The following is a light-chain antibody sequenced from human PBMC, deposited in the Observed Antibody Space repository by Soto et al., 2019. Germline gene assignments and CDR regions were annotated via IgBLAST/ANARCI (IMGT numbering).Light chain of an antibody. V-gene: IGKV1-39*01. CDR3: QQSYITLFT. Sequence: DIQMTQSPSSLSASVGDRVTITCRASQTMIRYLNWYQQKPGRAPNLLIYAASSLQSGGPSRVSGSGSGTEFTLTISSLQPEDFATYYCQQSYITLFTVGPGPKVEIK. CDR2: AAS. CDR1: QTMIRY. J-gene: IGKJ3*01.